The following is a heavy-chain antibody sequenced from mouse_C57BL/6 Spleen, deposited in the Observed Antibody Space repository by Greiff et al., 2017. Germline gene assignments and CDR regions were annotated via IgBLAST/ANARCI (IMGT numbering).Heavy chain of an antibody. J-gene: IGHJ3*01. Sequence: ESGPGLVKPSQSLSLTCSVTGYSITSGYYWNWIRQFPGNKLEWMGYISYDGSNNYNPSLKNRISITRDTSKNQFFLKLNSVTTEDTATYYCARDYYGSSYPFAYWGQGTLVTVSA. CDR1: GYSITSGYY. V-gene: IGHV3-6*01. CDR3: ARDYYGSSYPFAY. D-gene: IGHD1-1*01. CDR2: ISYDGSN.